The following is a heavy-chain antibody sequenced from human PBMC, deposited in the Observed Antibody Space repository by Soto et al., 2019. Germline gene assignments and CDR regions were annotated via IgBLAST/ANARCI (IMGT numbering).Heavy chain of an antibody. Sequence: QVQLQESGPGLVKPSQTLSLTCTVSGGSISSGGYYWSWIRQHPGKGLEWIGYIYYSGSTYYNPSFKSRVTISVDTSKNQFSLKLSSVTAADTAVYYCATGGPGKWGYCSGGSCYRRAFDIWGQGTMVTVSS. V-gene: IGHV4-31*03. CDR2: IYYSGST. CDR3: ATGGPGKWGYCSGGSCYRRAFDI. CDR1: GGSISSGGYY. J-gene: IGHJ3*02. D-gene: IGHD2-15*01.